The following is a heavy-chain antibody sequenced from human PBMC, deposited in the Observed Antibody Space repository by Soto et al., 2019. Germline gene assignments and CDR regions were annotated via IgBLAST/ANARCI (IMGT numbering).Heavy chain of an antibody. J-gene: IGHJ4*02. D-gene: IGHD6-13*01. CDR2: IWYDGSNK. CDR1: GFTFSSYG. Sequence: GGSLRLSCAASGFTFSSYGMHWVRQAPGKGLEWVAVIWYDGSNKYYADSVKGRFTISRDNSKNTLYLQMNSLRAEDTAVYYCARGPQAAGYFDYWGQGTLVTVSS. V-gene: IGHV3-33*01. CDR3: ARGPQAAGYFDY.